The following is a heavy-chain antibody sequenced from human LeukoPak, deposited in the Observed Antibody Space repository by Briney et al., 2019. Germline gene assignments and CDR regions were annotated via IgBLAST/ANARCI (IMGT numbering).Heavy chain of an antibody. Sequence: PGGSLRLSCAASGLTFSTYCMSWVRQAPGKGPEWVANIKEDGSEKYYVDSVKGRFTISRDNAKKSLYLQMNSLRAEDTAVYYCAREGFYGSGRGADFDYWGQGTLVTVSS. CDR2: IKEDGSEK. D-gene: IGHD3-10*01. J-gene: IGHJ4*02. V-gene: IGHV3-7*05. CDR3: AREGFYGSGRGADFDY. CDR1: GLTFSTYC.